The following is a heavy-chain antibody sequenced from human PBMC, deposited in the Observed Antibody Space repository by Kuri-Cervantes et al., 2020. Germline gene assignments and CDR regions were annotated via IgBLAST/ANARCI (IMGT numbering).Heavy chain of an antibody. CDR2: IYYSGST. D-gene: IGHD3-10*01. CDR1: GFTFSDYY. Sequence: GSLRLSCAASGFTFSDYYMSWIRQPPGKGLEWIGYIYYSGSTNYNPSLKSRVTISVDTSKNQFSLKLSSVTAADTAVYYCARHDQEYNWFDPWGQGTLVTV. J-gene: IGHJ5*02. V-gene: IGHV4-59*08. CDR3: ARHDQEYNWFDP.